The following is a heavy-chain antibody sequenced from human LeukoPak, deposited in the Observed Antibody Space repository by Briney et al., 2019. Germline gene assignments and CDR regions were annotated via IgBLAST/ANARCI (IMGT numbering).Heavy chain of an antibody. Sequence: ASVKVSCNASGYTFTVYYMHWVRQAPGQGLELMGWINPNSGGTTYAQKFQSRVTITRDTSISTAYMELSRLRSDDTAVYYCARDDCSSTSCDQGDAFDIWGQGTMVTVSS. D-gene: IGHD2-2*01. CDR1: GYTFTVYY. J-gene: IGHJ3*02. CDR2: INPNSGGT. CDR3: ARDDCSSTSCDQGDAFDI. V-gene: IGHV1-2*02.